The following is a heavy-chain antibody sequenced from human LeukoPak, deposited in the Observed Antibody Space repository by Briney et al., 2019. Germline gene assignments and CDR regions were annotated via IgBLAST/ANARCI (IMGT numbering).Heavy chain of an antibody. Sequence: GASVKVSCKASGYTFTSYGISWVRQAPGQGLEWMGWISAYNGNTNYAQKLQGRVTMTTDTSTSTAYMELRSLRSDDTAVYYCARVPRDYYDILEAYDYWGQGTLVTVSS. CDR3: ARVPRDYYDILEAYDY. V-gene: IGHV1-18*01. D-gene: IGHD3-9*01. CDR2: ISAYNGNT. J-gene: IGHJ4*02. CDR1: GYTFTSYG.